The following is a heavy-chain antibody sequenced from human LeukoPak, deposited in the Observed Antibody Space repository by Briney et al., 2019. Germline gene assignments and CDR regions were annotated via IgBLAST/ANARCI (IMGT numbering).Heavy chain of an antibody. Sequence: GRSLRLSCAASGFTFDDYAMHWVRQAPGKGLEWVSGISWNSGSVGYADSVKGRFTISRDNAKNSLYLQMNSLRAEDMALYFCAKGSSYSFGYWYFDLWGRSTLVTVSS. CDR1: GFTFDDYA. J-gene: IGHJ2*01. V-gene: IGHV3-9*03. CDR2: ISWNSGSV. D-gene: IGHD5-18*01. CDR3: AKGSSYSFGYWYFDL.